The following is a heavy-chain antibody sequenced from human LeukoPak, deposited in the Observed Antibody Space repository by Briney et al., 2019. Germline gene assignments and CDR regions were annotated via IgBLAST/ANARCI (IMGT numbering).Heavy chain of an antibody. D-gene: IGHD6-13*01. V-gene: IGHV4-39*07. J-gene: IGHJ3*02. Sequence: SETLSLTCTVSGGSISSSSYYWGWIRQPPGKGLEWIGSIYYSGSTYYNPSLKGRVTISVDTSKNQFSLKLSSVTAADTAVYYCARDIAAAGPVDAFDIWGQGTMVTVSS. CDR1: GGSISSSSYY. CDR2: IYYSGST. CDR3: ARDIAAAGPVDAFDI.